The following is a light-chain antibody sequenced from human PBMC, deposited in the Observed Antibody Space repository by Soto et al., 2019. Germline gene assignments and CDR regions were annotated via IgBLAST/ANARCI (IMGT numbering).Light chain of an antibody. Sequence: EIVLTQSPGTLSLSPGERATLSCRASQSVSSSFLAWYQQKPGQAPRLLIYGASSRATGIPDRCSGSGSGTDFTVTISRLETEDFEAYYCPQYGSSPWTFGQGTKVEFK. CDR1: QSVSSSF. J-gene: IGKJ1*01. CDR2: GAS. CDR3: PQYGSSPWT. V-gene: IGKV3-20*01.